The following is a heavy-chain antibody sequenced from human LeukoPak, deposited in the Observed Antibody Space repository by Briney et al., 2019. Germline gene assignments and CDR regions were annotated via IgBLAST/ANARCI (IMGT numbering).Heavy chain of an antibody. CDR3: ARNGGGAAFDY. V-gene: IGHV3-7*01. CDR1: GFTFSSYS. CDR2: IKQDGSEK. J-gene: IGHJ4*02. D-gene: IGHD3-16*01. Sequence: GGSLRLSCAASGFTFSSYSMSWVRQPPGRGLEWVAYIKQDGSEKNYVDSVKGRFTISRDNAKNSLYLQMNSLRAEDTAVYYCARNGGGAAFDYWGQGTLVTVSS.